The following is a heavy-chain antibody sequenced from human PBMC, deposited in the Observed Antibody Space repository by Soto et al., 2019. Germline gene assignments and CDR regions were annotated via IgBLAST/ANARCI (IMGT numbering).Heavy chain of an antibody. J-gene: IGHJ4*02. Sequence: SETLSLTCTVSGGSTSSDNYWSWIRQPPGKGLEWIGHIYYSGNTDYNPSLKSRLAISIDTSKNQFSLKLSSVTAADTAVDFCAREGGESSDGLYYVDSWGQGSLVTVSS. V-gene: IGHV4-30-4*01. CDR2: IYYSGNT. CDR3: AREGGESSDGLYYVDS. D-gene: IGHD3-16*01. CDR1: GGSTSSDNY.